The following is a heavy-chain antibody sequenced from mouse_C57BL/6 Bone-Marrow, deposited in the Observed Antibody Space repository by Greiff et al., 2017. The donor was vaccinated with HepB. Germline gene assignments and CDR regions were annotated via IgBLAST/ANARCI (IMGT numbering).Heavy chain of an antibody. J-gene: IGHJ2*01. CDR2: IYPGDGDT. CDR1: GYAFSSYW. D-gene: IGHD2-2*01. CDR3: ARWGLWLYYFDY. V-gene: IGHV1-80*01. Sequence: QVQLQQSGAELVKPGASVKISCKASGYAFSSYWMNWVKQRPGKGLEWIGQIYPGDGDTNYNGKFKGKATLTADKSSSTAYMQLSSLTSEDSAVYFCARWGLWLYYFDYGGQGTTLTVSS.